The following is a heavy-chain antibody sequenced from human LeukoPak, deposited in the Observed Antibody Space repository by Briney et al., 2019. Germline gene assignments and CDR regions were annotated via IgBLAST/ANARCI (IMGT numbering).Heavy chain of an antibody. Sequence: PGGSLSLSCAASGFTFSSYSLNWIRQAPGKGLEWVSAISSSSSYIYYADSVKGRFTISRDNEKNLLFLLMNILGAENTADYYCAKGGEKWSRDTAMEADYYYMDVWGKGTTVTVSS. D-gene: IGHD5-18*01. CDR1: GFTFSSYS. CDR3: AKGGEKWSRDTAMEADYYYMDV. CDR2: ISSSSSYI. J-gene: IGHJ6*03. V-gene: IGHV3-21*01.